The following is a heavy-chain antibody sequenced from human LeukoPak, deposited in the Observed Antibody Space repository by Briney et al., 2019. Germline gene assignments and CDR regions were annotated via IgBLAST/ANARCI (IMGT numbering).Heavy chain of an antibody. J-gene: IGHJ4*02. V-gene: IGHV1-8*01. CDR3: ARGGYHDSIGYHYNNDY. CDR2: MNPNSGNT. Sequence: GASVKVSCKASEYTFTGYDINWVRQAPGQGLEWMGWMNPNSGNTGYAQKFQGRVTMTRNTSISTAYMELSSLRSEDTAVYYCARGGYHDSIGYHYNNDYWGQGTLVTVSS. CDR1: EYTFTGYD. D-gene: IGHD3-22*01.